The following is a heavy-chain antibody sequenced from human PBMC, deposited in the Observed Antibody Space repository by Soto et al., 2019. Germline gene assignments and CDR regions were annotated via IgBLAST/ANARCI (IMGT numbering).Heavy chain of an antibody. Sequence: APVKASCMACGYTFASCAMHWVRQAPGRGLEWMGWINAGNGNTKYSQKSQSRVTITRDTSASTAYMELSSLRSEDTAVYYCASEIIATAGRVHWGQGTLVTVSS. CDR1: GYTFASCA. J-gene: IGHJ4*02. CDR3: ASEIIATAGRVH. CDR2: INAGNGNT. V-gene: IGHV1-3*01. D-gene: IGHD6-13*01.